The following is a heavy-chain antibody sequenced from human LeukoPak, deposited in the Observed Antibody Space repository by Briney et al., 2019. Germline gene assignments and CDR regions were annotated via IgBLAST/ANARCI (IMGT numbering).Heavy chain of an antibody. D-gene: IGHD6-19*01. CDR2: MNPNSGNT. V-gene: IGHV1-8*01. J-gene: IGHJ4*02. CDR3: VRVLFSSGWYRDLGKMAGDY. Sequence: ASVKVSCKASGYTFTSYDINWVRQATGQGLEWMGWMNPNSGNTGYAQKFQGRVTMTRNTSISTAYMELSSLRSDDTAVYYWVRVLFSSGWYRDLGKMAGDYWGQGTLVTVSS. CDR1: GYTFTSYD.